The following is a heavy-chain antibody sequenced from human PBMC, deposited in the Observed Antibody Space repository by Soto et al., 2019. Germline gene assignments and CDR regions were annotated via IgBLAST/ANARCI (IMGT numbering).Heavy chain of an antibody. CDR1: GFTFSSSS. Sequence: EVQLVESGGGLVQPGGSLRLSCAASGFTFSSSSMNWVRQAPGKGLEWVSFIDTLSSTMYYADSVRGRFTISRDNAKKSLYLQMNSLGAEDTAIYYCTGGGVSSGPGYWGQGTLVTVSS. V-gene: IGHV3-48*01. D-gene: IGHD3-22*01. CDR3: TGGGVSSGPGY. CDR2: IDTLSSTM. J-gene: IGHJ4*02.